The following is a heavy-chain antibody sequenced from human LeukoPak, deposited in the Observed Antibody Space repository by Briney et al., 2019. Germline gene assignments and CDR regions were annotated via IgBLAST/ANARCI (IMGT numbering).Heavy chain of an antibody. V-gene: IGHV4-39*07. CDR3: ARGPSITIFGVVMYTWFDP. D-gene: IGHD3-3*01. CDR2: IDYSGGT. J-gene: IGHJ5*02. CDR1: GGSISSSSYY. Sequence: PSETLSLTCTVSGGSISSSSYYWGWIRQPPGRGLERIGSIDYSGGTYFSPSLRSRVTLSVDPSKNQFSLNLISVTAADTAVYYCARGPSITIFGVVMYTWFDPWGQGTPVSVSS.